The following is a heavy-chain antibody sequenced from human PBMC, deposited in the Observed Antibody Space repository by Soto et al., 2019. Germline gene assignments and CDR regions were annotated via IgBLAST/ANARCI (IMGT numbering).Heavy chain of an antibody. V-gene: IGHV4-61*08. J-gene: IGHJ6*02. Sequence: SETLSLTCAVSGGYVSSGGYYWSWIRKPPGKGLEWIGYIYYTGSTNYNPSLKSRVTISVDTSKNQFSLKLSSVTAADTAVYFCARDATPSFYYYYGMDVWGQGTTVTVSS. CDR3: ARDATPSFYYYYGMDV. D-gene: IGHD6-6*01. CDR1: GGYVSSGGYY. CDR2: IYYTGST.